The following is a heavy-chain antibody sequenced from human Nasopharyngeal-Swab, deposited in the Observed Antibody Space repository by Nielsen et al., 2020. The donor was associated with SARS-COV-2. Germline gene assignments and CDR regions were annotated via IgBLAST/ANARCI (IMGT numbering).Heavy chain of an antibody. D-gene: IGHD2-2*01. J-gene: IGHJ6*03. CDR2: IYHIGRT. CDR3: ARGLSGIVPAPILGLGPYYSYYYMDV. V-gene: IGHV4-30-2*01. Sequence: SQTLSLTCAVSGGSISSAGYSWSWIRHPPGKCLECIGSIYHIGRTYYNPSLKSRVTISVDRSKNQFSLKLSSVTAADTAVYYCARGLSGIVPAPILGLGPYYSYYYMDVWGKGTTVTVSS. CDR1: GGSISSAGYS.